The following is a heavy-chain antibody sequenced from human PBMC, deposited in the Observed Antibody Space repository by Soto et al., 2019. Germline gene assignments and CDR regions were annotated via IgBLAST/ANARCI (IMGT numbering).Heavy chain of an antibody. CDR2: LSDSGGT. Sequence: SETLSVTCAVYGGSFSVYYWSWIRQPPGKGLEWIGELSDSGGTNYNASLKSRVSISVDTSKNQFSLKLSFVTAADKAVYYCARGRGGVQHWGKGTLVTVS. V-gene: IGHV4-34*01. J-gene: IGHJ1*01. D-gene: IGHD3-10*01. CDR3: ARGRGGVQH. CDR1: GGSFSVYY.